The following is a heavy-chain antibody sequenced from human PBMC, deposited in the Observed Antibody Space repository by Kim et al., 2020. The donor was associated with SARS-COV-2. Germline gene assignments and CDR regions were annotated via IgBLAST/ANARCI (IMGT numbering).Heavy chain of an antibody. D-gene: IGHD2-2*01. CDR3: ARVKCSSTSCGYDYYYYYGMDV. J-gene: IGHJ6*02. V-gene: IGHV3-11*05. CDR2: ISSSSSYT. CDR1: GFTFSDYY. Sequence: GGSLRLSCAASGFTFSDYYMSWIRQAPGKGLEWVSYISSSSSYTNYADSVKGRFTISRDNAKNSLYLQMNSLRAEDTAVYYCARVKCSSTSCGYDYYYYYGMDVWGQGTTVTVPS.